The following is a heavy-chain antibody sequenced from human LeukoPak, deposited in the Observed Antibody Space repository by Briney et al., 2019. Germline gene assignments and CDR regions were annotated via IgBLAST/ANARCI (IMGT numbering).Heavy chain of an antibody. J-gene: IGHJ4*02. D-gene: IGHD2-21*02. V-gene: IGHV3-23*01. CDR2: ISGSGGST. CDR3: AGDPRLGGHFFDY. Sequence: GGSLRLSCAASGFTFSSYAMSWVRQAPGKGLEWVSAISGSGGSTYYADSVKGRFTISRDNSKNTLYLQMNSLRAEDTAVYYCAGDPRLGGHFFDYWGQGILVTVSS. CDR1: GFTFSSYA.